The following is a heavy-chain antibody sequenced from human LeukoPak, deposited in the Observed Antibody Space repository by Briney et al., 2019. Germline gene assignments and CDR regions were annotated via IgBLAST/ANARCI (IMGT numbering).Heavy chain of an antibody. V-gene: IGHV3-7*04. J-gene: IGHJ4*02. Sequence: PGGSLRLSCAASGFTFSSYWMSWVRQAPGKGLEWVANIKQDGSEKYYVGSVKGRFTISRDNAKNSLYLQMNSLRAEDTAVYYCARVPSSGYYYDSSGYSDYWGQGTLVTVSS. D-gene: IGHD3-22*01. CDR3: ARVPSSGYYYDSSGYSDY. CDR1: GFTFSSYW. CDR2: IKQDGSEK.